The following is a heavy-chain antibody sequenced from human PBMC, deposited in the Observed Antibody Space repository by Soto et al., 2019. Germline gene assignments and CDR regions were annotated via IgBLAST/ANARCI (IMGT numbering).Heavy chain of an antibody. V-gene: IGHV1-2*04. J-gene: IGHJ6*02. CDR1: GYSFTDYH. CDR2: INPKSGGT. Sequence: ASVKVSCKAPGYSFTDYHIHWVRQAPGQGLEWLGRINPKSGGTSTAQKFQGWVTMTRDRSISTVYMELTRLRSDDTAVYFCARGHSTDCSNGVCSFFYNHEMDVWGQGTTVTVSS. D-gene: IGHD2-8*01. CDR3: ARGHSTDCSNGVCSFFYNHEMDV.